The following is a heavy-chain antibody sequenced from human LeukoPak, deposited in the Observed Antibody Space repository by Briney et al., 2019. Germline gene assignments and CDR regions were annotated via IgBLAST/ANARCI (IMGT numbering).Heavy chain of an antibody. CDR3: ARVGDCSSTSCYGLLLSYYFDY. D-gene: IGHD2-2*01. CDR2: ISYDGSNK. J-gene: IGHJ4*02. V-gene: IGHV3-30*04. Sequence: GGSLRLSCSASGFTFSRYAMHWVRQAPGKGLEWVAVISYDGSNKYYADSVKGRFTISRDNSKNTLYLQMNSLRAEDTAVYYCARVGDCSSTSCYGLLLSYYFDYWGQGTLVTVSS. CDR1: GFTFSRYA.